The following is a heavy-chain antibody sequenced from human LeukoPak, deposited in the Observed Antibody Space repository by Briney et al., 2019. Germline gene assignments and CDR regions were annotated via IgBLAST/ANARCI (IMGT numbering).Heavy chain of an antibody. CDR3: ASDLSLNYYDSSGS. J-gene: IGHJ3*01. CDR2: ISSSSSYI. V-gene: IGHV3-21*01. Sequence: PGGSLTLSCAASGCTFSSYSMNWVRQAPGKGLEWVSSISSSSSYIYYADSVKGRFTISRDNAKNSLYLQMNSLRAEDTAVYYCASDLSLNYYDSSGSWGQGTLVTVSS. D-gene: IGHD3-22*01. CDR1: GCTFSSYS.